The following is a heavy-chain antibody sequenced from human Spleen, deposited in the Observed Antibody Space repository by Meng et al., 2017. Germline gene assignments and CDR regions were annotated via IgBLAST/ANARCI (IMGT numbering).Heavy chain of an antibody. CDR2: IGHSGFT. CDR1: GGSISTSGYY. D-gene: IGHD6-19*01. V-gene: IGHV4-39*01. J-gene: IGHJ5*02. CDR3: VRSSGWVRTGFDP. Sequence: QPQLQESAAGLVKPSEAQSLTCGVSGGSISTSGYYWGWIRQPPGKGLEWIGGIGHSGFTYYTPSLKRRVTVSIDTSKSQFSLKLTSVTAADTAVYYCVRSSGWVRTGFDPWGQGTLVTVSS.